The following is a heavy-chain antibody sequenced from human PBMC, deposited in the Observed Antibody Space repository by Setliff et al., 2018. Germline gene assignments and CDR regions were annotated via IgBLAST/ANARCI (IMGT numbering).Heavy chain of an antibody. CDR2: ISAYNGNT. CDR1: GYTFITYG. CDR3: VRSSAPQVVLAADFDF. J-gene: IGHJ4*02. D-gene: IGHD6-19*01. V-gene: IGHV1-18*01. Sequence: GASVKVSCKASGYTFITYGVNWVRQAPGQGLEWMGWISAYNGNTNYAQNLQDRVTMTTDTSTSTAYMELRSLKSDDTAVYYCVRSSAPQVVLAADFDFWGQGTPVTVSS.